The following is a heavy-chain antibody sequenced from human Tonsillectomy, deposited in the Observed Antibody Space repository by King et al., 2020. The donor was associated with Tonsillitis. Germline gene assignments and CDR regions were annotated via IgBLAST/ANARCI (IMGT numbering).Heavy chain of an antibody. D-gene: IGHD2-15*01. CDR1: GYTFTSYY. CDR2: INPSSGST. V-gene: IGHV1-46*03. J-gene: IGHJ6*02. CDR3: ARDNDCRCGSCYADTLHYFGMVV. Sequence: VQLVESGAEVKKPGASVKVSCKASGYTFTSYYIHWVRQAPGQGLEWMGIINPSSGSTSYAQKFQGRVTMTRDTSTSTVYMELSSLRSEDTAVYYCARDNDCRCGSCYADTLHYFGMVVWGQGPTVTVSS.